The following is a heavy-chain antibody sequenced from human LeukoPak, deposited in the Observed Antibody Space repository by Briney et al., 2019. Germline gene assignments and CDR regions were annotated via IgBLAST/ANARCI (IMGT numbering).Heavy chain of an antibody. V-gene: IGHV1-2*02. J-gene: IGHJ5*02. Sequence: ASVQVSCKASGYTFSGYFMHWVRQAPGQGLEWMGWINPNTGGTNYAPKFQGRVTMTRDTSTSTVYMELTRLTSDDTAVYYCARDRTSSSWHFDPWGQGTLVTVSS. CDR1: GYTFSGYF. D-gene: IGHD6-13*01. CDR2: INPNTGGT. CDR3: ARDRTSSSWHFDP.